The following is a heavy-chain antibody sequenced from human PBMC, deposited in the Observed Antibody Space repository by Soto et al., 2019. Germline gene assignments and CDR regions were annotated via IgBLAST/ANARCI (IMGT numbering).Heavy chain of an antibody. D-gene: IGHD4-17*01. J-gene: IGHJ4*02. CDR1: GYTFNTYG. CDR2: IRTHTGSD. V-gene: IGHV1-18*01. CDR3: ARFVAAWNIGDSETFFDF. Sequence: QVQLVQSGAEVKKPGASVRVFCKASGYTFNTYGINWVRQAPGQGLEWMGWIRTHTGSDTYAQRFQGRVTLTTDTSSNTVYVEFISLRSDDTAVYYCARFVAAWNIGDSETFFDFWGQGTPVTVSS.